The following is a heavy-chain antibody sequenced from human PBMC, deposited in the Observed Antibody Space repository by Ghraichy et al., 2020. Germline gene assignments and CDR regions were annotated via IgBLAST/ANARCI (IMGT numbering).Heavy chain of an antibody. D-gene: IGHD3-16*01. CDR1: GGSVSSGSYY. V-gene: IGHV4-61*01. CDR2: VYYSGST. Sequence: SETLSLTCTVSGGSVSSGSYYWSWIRQPPGKGLEWIGYVYYSGSTNYNPSLKSRGTISVDTSKNQFSLKLSSVTAADTAVYYCARGGRLGEPLFAFDIWGQGTMVTVSS. CDR3: ARGGRLGEPLFAFDI. J-gene: IGHJ3*02.